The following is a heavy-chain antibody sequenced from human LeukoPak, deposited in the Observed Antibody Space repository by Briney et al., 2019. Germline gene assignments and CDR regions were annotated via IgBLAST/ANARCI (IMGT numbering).Heavy chain of an antibody. CDR3: ARVGGSDCSGGSCYPPT. D-gene: IGHD2-15*01. J-gene: IGHJ4*02. CDR1: GGSFSGYY. Sequence: SETLSLTCAVYGGSFSGYYWSWIRQPPGKGLEWIGEINHSGSTNYNPSLKSRVTISVDTSKNQFSLKLSSVTAADTAVYYCARVGGSDCSGGSCYPPTWGQGTLVTVSS. V-gene: IGHV4-34*01. CDR2: INHSGST.